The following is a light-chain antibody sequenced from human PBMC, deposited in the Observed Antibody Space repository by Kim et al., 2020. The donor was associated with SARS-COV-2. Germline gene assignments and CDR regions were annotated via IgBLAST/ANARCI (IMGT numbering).Light chain of an antibody. J-gene: IGKJ4*01. CDR1: QSLTTF. V-gene: IGKV3-11*01. CDR3: QQRFSWPLT. CDR2: DAS. Sequence: EIVLTQSPVTLSLSPGERATLSCRASQSLTTFLAWYQHKPGQAPRLLIYDASNRATGVPARFSGSGSGTDFTLTINYLEPEDFAVYYCQQRFSWPLTFGGGTKVDIK.